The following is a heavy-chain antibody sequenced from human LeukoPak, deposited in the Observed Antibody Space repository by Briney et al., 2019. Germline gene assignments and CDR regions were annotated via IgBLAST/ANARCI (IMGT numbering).Heavy chain of an antibody. J-gene: IGHJ4*02. CDR1: GYAFTSYG. Sequence: ASATVSCKASGYAFTSYGISWVRQAPGQGLEWMGWISAYNGNTNYAQKLQGRVTMTTDTSTSTAYMELRSLRSDDTAVYYCARDRAYYYDSSGYYPFDYWGQGTLVTVSS. V-gene: IGHV1-18*01. CDR2: ISAYNGNT. D-gene: IGHD3-22*01. CDR3: ARDRAYYYDSSGYYPFDY.